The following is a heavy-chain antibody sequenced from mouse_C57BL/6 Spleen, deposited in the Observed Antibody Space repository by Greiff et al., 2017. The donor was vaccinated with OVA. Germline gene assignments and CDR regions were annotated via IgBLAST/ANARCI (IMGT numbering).Heavy chain of an antibody. V-gene: IGHV5-16*01. Sequence: LQQSEGGLVQPGSSMKLSCTASGFTFSDYYMAWVRQVPEKGLEWVANINYDGSSTYYLDSLKSRFIISRDNAKNILYLQMSSLKSEDTATYYCAREQDLLLRYHWYFDVWGTGTTVTVSS. D-gene: IGHD1-1*01. CDR2: INYDGSST. J-gene: IGHJ1*03. CDR1: GFTFSDYY. CDR3: AREQDLLLRYHWYFDV.